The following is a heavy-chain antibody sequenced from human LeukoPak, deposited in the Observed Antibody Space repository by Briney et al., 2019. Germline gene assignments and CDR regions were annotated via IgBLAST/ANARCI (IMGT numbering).Heavy chain of an antibody. CDR2: IKEDGSRQ. J-gene: IGHJ4*02. CDR1: GFTFGHYW. CDR3: ARAPAPRHCTSTSCPRGPFDY. V-gene: IGHV3-7*04. Sequence: GGSLRLSCAASGFTFGHYWMDWVRQAPGKGLEWVGHIKEDGSRQYYVDSVKGRFTISRDNAKSSLSLQMSSLTAEDTALYYCARAPAPRHCTSTSCPRGPFDYWGQGTLVTVSS. D-gene: IGHD2-2*01.